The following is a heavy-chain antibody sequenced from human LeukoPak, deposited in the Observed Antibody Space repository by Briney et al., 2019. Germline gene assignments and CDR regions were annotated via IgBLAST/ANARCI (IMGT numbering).Heavy chain of an antibody. CDR1: GGSISSYY. CDR3: ARGDSSGWYPFDY. V-gene: IGHV4-59*01. Sequence: SETLSLTCTVSGGSISSYYWSWIRQPPGKGLEWIGYTYYSGSTNYNPSLKSRVTISVDTSKNQFSLKLSSVTAADTAVYYCARGDSSGWYPFDYWGQGTLVTVSS. J-gene: IGHJ4*02. CDR2: TYYSGST. D-gene: IGHD6-19*01.